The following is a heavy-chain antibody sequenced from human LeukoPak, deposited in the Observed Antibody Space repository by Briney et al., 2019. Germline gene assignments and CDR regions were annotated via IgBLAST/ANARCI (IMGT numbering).Heavy chain of an antibody. CDR2: FYSSGST. CDR1: GFTVSSNY. CDR3: ARLEKKSYYYMDV. D-gene: IGHD1-1*01. V-gene: IGHV3-53*01. Sequence: GGSLRLSCAVPGFTVSSNYMGWVRQAPGKGLEWVSVFYSSGSTYYADSVKGRFTISRDNSENTLFLQMNTLRAEDTAVYYCARLEKKSYYYMDVWGKGTTVTVSS. J-gene: IGHJ6*03.